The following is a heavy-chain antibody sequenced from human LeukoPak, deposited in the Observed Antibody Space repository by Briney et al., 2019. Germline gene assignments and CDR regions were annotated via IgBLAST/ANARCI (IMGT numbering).Heavy chain of an antibody. CDR1: GGSFSGYY. CDR3: ARRSGSYYNHHFGY. Sequence: SAETLSLTCAVYGGSFSGYYWSWVRQPPGKWLEWLGEISHSGSTNYNPSLKSRVTISVNTSKSQLSLKLSSGNAGDTAVYYCARRSGSYYNHHFGYWGQGTLVPVSS. CDR2: ISHSGST. J-gene: IGHJ4*02. V-gene: IGHV4-34*01. D-gene: IGHD3-10*01.